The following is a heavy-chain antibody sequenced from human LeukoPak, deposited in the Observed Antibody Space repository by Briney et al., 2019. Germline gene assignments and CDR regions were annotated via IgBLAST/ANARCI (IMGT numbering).Heavy chain of an antibody. Sequence: TSETLSLTCTVSGGSISGYYWSWIRQSPGKGLESLGYIYYTGSTNYNPSLKSRVTMSVDTSNNQFSLMLSSVTAADTAVYYCARCKKNNYDSSGYHGDWFDPWGQGTLVTVSS. CDR1: GGSISGYY. CDR3: ARCKKNNYDSSGYHGDWFDP. CDR2: IYYTGST. J-gene: IGHJ5*02. D-gene: IGHD3-22*01. V-gene: IGHV4-59*08.